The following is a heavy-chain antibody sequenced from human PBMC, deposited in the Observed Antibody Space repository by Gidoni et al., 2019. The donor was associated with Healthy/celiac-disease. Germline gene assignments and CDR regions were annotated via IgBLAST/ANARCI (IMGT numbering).Heavy chain of an antibody. CDR2: IRYDGSNK. Sequence: QVQLVESGGGVVQPGRSLRLSCEASGFTFSSYGMHWVRQAPGKGLEWVAFIRYDGSNKYYADSVKGRFTISRDNSKNTLYLQMNSLRAEDTAVYYCAKDLRRWEPLGWGWYFDLWGRGTLVTVSS. V-gene: IGHV3-30*02. CDR3: AKDLRRWEPLGWGWYFDL. D-gene: IGHD1-26*01. J-gene: IGHJ2*01. CDR1: GFTFSSYG.